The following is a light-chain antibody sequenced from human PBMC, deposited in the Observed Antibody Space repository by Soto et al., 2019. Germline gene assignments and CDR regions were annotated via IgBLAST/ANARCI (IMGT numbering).Light chain of an antibody. J-gene: IGKJ2*01. Sequence: EIVLTQSPGTLSLSPGERATLSCRTSQSVISTSLAWYQQKPGQAPRLLIYGASNRATGIPDRFSGSGSGTDFTLTINRLEPEDFAMYYCQQYGSSPYTFGLGTKVDIK. CDR1: QSVISTS. V-gene: IGKV3-20*01. CDR3: QQYGSSPYT. CDR2: GAS.